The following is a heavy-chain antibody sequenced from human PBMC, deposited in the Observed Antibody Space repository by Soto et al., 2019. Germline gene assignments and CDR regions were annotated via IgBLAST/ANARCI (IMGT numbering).Heavy chain of an antibody. J-gene: IGHJ5*02. D-gene: IGHD2-2*01. CDR3: ARGPYCSSSRCNDAYNWLDP. V-gene: IGHV1-18*01. CDR1: GYTFTTYG. Sequence: ASVKVSCKASGYTFTTYGITWVRQTPGQGLEWMGWISAYTGNTNFAQRLRGRLSMTTDTSTHTAYMELGSLRSDDTAVYYCARGPYCSSSRCNDAYNWLDPWGQGTRLTVSS. CDR2: ISAYTGNT.